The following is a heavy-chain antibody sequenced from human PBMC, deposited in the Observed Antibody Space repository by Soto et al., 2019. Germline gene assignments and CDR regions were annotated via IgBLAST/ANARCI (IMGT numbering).Heavy chain of an antibody. CDR2: VNPNGGFT. D-gene: IGHD5-12*01. Sequence: VKVSCKASGYSFTTYYMQWVRQAPGQGLEWMGIVNPNGGFTNYAQKFQGRVTMTRDTSTSTVYMELGSLTSEDTAVYYCAIANRAWLQLLDYWGQGTQVTVSS. V-gene: IGHV1-46*01. CDR3: AIANRAWLQLLDY. CDR1: GYSFTTYY. J-gene: IGHJ4*02.